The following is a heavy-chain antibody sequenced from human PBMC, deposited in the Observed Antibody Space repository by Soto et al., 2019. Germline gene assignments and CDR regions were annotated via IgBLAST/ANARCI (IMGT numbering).Heavy chain of an antibody. D-gene: IGHD3-22*01. J-gene: IGHJ6*02. CDR2: ISAYNGNT. CDR1: GYTFTSYG. CDR3: ASLPPYYYDSSGSPSPPSMDV. V-gene: IGHV1-18*01. Sequence: ASLKVSCKASGYTFTSYGISWVRQAPGQGLEWMGWISAYNGNTNYAQKLQGRVTMTTDTSTSTAYMELRSLRSDDTAVYYCASLPPYYYDSSGSPSPPSMDVWGQGTTVTVSS.